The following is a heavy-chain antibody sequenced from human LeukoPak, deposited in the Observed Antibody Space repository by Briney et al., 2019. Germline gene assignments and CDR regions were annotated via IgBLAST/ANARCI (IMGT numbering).Heavy chain of an antibody. CDR2: INPSSGST. J-gene: IGHJ4*02. V-gene: IGHV1-46*01. CDR1: GYSFTSYY. Sequence: ASVKLSCKASGYSFTSYYMHWVRQAPGQGLEWMGVINPSSGSTTYAQKFQGRVTMTRDTSTSTVYMELSSLRSEDTAVYYCARSWQQLDFWGQGTLATVSS. D-gene: IGHD6-13*01. CDR3: ARSWQQLDF.